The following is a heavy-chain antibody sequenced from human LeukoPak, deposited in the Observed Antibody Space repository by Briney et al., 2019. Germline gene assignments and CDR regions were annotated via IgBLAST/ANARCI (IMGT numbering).Heavy chain of an antibody. J-gene: IGHJ4*02. CDR3: ARVGSSGWYVHPTLDY. D-gene: IGHD6-19*01. CDR2: INPTNGDT. V-gene: IGHV1-2*02. CDR1: GYTFSKYY. Sequence: ASVKVSCKASGYTFSKYYIHWVRQAPGQGLEWMAWINPTNGDTNYAQKFQDRVTMTRDTSISTAYMELTRLISDDTAVYYCARVGSSGWYVHPTLDYWGQGTLVTVSS.